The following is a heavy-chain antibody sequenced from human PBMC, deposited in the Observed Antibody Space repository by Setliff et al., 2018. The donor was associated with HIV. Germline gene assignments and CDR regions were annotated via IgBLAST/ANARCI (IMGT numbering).Heavy chain of an antibody. CDR1: GGSFSGSY. D-gene: IGHD3-10*01. CDR2: INHSGST. CDR3: ASGGRGSYYGSGNYYQDYYYYMDV. V-gene: IGHV4-34*01. Sequence: SETLSLTCAVYGGSFSGSYWSWIRQPPGKDLEWIGEINHSGSTNYNPSLKSRVTISVDAPKNQFSLKLSSVTAADTAVYYCASGGRGSYYGSGNYYQDYYYYMDVWGKGTTVTVSS. J-gene: IGHJ6*03.